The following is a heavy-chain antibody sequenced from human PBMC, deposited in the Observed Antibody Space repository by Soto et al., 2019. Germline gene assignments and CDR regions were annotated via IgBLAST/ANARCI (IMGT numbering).Heavy chain of an antibody. D-gene: IGHD2-2*01. J-gene: IGHJ4*02. CDR2: IIPAFGTA. V-gene: IGHV1-69*06. CDR1: GGTFNSYL. Sequence: QVQLVQSGAEVKNPGSSVKVSCKTSGGTFNSYLIDWVRQAPGQGLEWMGGIIPAFGTAKYAQKFQGRVTITADKSKTTAYMELRTLTSEDTAVYYCARGLYQPPVGLYFDTWGQGTLVTVSS. CDR3: ARGLYQPPVGLYFDT.